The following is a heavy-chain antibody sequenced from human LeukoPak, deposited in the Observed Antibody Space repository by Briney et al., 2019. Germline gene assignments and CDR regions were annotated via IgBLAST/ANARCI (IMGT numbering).Heavy chain of an antibody. Sequence: ASMMVSCKVSGYTLTELSMHWVRRAPGNGLEWMGGFDPEDGETIYAQKFQGRVTMTEDTSTDTAYMELSSLRSEDTAVYYCATLRGSYWHYYYGLGVWGQGTMVTVSS. J-gene: IGHJ6*02. D-gene: IGHD1-26*01. CDR1: GYTLTELS. CDR3: ATLRGSYWHYYYGLGV. CDR2: FDPEDGET. V-gene: IGHV1-24*01.